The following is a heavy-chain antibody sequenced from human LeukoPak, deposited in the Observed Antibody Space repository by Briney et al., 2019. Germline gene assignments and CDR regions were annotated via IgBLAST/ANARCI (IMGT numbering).Heavy chain of an antibody. CDR1: GGTFSSYA. J-gene: IGHJ4*02. D-gene: IGHD3-22*01. CDR3: ARPRDYYDSSGYSV. Sequence: SVKVSCKASGGTFSSYAISWVRQAPGQGLEWMRRIIPIFGTANYAQKFQGRVTITADKSTSTAYMELSSLRSEDTAVYYCARPRDYYDSSGYSVWGQGTLVTVSS. V-gene: IGHV1-69*06. CDR2: IIPIFGTA.